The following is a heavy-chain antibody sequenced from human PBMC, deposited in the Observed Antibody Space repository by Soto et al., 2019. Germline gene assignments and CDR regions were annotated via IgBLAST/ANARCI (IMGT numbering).Heavy chain of an antibody. CDR1: GFTFSTYS. D-gene: IGHD2-2*01. V-gene: IGHV3-30-3*01. CDR3: ARDPLPLTYAAYYFAY. Sequence: QVQLVESGGGVVQPGGSLRLSCAASGFTFSTYSMPWVRQAPGKGLGWVAVISSDGSKTYYADSVKGRFTISRDNSTNTLYLQMNSLRPDDTAIYYCARDPLPLTYAAYYFAYWGQGALVTVSS. CDR2: ISSDGSKT. J-gene: IGHJ4*02.